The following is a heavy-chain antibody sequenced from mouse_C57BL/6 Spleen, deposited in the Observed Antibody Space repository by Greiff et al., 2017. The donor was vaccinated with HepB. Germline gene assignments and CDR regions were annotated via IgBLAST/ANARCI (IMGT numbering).Heavy chain of an antibody. CDR3: ARGGLRKYFDV. J-gene: IGHJ1*03. D-gene: IGHD3-1*01. V-gene: IGHV5-16*01. CDR2: INYDGSST. CDR1: GFTFSDYY. Sequence: EVQLVESEGGLVQPGSSMKLSCTASGFTFSDYYMAWVRQVPEKGLEWVANINYDGSSTYYLDSLKSRFIISRDNAKNILYLQMSSLKSEDTATYYCARGGLRKYFDVWGTGTTVTVSS.